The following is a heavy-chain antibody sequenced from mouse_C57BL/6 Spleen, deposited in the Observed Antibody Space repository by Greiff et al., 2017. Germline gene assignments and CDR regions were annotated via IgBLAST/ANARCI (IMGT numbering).Heavy chain of an antibody. CDR1: GYAFSSSW. V-gene: IGHV1-82*01. CDR3: ARSGAYGNYVVYAMDY. CDR2: IYPGDGDT. D-gene: IGHD2-1*01. J-gene: IGHJ4*01. Sequence: QVHVKHSGPELVKPGASVKISCKASGYAFSSSWMNWVKQRPGKGLEWIGRIYPGDGDTNYNGKFKGKATLTADKSSSTAYMQLSSLTSEDSAVYFCARSGAYGNYVVYAMDYWGQGTSVTVSS.